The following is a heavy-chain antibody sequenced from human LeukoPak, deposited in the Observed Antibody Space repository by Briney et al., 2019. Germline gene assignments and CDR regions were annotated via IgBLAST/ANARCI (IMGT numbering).Heavy chain of an antibody. V-gene: IGHV4-34*01. D-gene: IGHD5-12*01. CDR1: GGSFSGYY. CDR2: INHSGST. Sequence: SETLSLTCAVYGGSFSGYYWSWISQPPGKGLEWIGEINHSGSTNYNPSLKSRVTISVDTSKNQFSLKLSSVTAADTAVYYCARDSRGYSGYDYVPMAVMDVWGKGTTVTVSS. J-gene: IGHJ6*04. CDR3: ARDSRGYSGYDYVPMAVMDV.